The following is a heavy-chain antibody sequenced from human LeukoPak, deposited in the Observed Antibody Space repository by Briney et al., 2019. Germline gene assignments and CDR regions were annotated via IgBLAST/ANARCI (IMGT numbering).Heavy chain of an antibody. V-gene: IGHV1-46*01. D-gene: IGHD6-19*01. CDR1: GYTFTSYY. J-gene: IGHJ4*02. Sequence: ASVRVSCKASGYTFTSYYMHWVRQAPGQGLEWMGIINPSGGSTSYAQKFQGRVTMTRDTSTSTVYMELSSLRSEDTAVYYCARPSVAGPLDYWGQGTLVTVSS. CDR3: ARPSVAGPLDY. CDR2: INPSGGST.